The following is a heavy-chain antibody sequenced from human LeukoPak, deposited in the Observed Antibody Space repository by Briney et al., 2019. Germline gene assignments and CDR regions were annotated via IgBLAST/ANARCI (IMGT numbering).Heavy chain of an antibody. D-gene: IGHD1/OR15-1a*01. CDR3: AKDWFATTDY. Sequence: GGSLRLSCAASGFTFSVAWMHWFRQVPGKGLMWVSRITTDETTSYADSVRGRFSISRDNAKNTVYLQMNRLRVEDTAVYYCAKDWFATTDYWGQGILVTVSS. J-gene: IGHJ4*02. V-gene: IGHV3-74*01. CDR1: GFTFSVAW. CDR2: ITTDETT.